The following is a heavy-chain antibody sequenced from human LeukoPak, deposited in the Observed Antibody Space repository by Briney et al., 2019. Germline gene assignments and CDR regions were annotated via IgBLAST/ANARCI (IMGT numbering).Heavy chain of an antibody. CDR3: AKQGGLLWFGDQYYFDY. CDR1: GLSLNNYA. CDR2: SSSSDDGK. J-gene: IGHJ4*02. V-gene: IGHV3-23*01. D-gene: IGHD3-10*01. Sequence: GGSLRLSCTASGLSLNNYAMSWVRQVPGKGLEWVSASSSSDDGKWYAESVRGRFTISRDNAKNSLYLQMNSLRAEDTAVYYCAKQGGLLWFGDQYYFDYWGQGTLVTVSS.